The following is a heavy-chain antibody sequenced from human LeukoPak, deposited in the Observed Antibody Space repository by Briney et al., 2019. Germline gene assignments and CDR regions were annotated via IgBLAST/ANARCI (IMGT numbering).Heavy chain of an antibody. Sequence: GGSLRLSCAASGFTFSYYGMHWVRQAPGKGLEWVAFIRYDGNDKFYADSVKGRFTISRGTSKNTLYLQMNSLRTEDTAVYYCAKDDVQWYNYFDYWGQGTLVTVSS. D-gene: IGHD6-19*01. CDR2: IRYDGNDK. J-gene: IGHJ4*02. CDR3: AKDDVQWYNYFDY. CDR1: GFTFSYYG. V-gene: IGHV3-30*02.